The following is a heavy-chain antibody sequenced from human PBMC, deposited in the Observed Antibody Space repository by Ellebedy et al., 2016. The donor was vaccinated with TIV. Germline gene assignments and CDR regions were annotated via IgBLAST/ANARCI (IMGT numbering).Heavy chain of an antibody. Sequence: PGGSLRLSCTASGFTFSSYAMNWVRQAPGKGLEWVAGVNGGGLVIAYADSVKGRFTISRDNSKRTVDLQMNSLRAEDTAVYFCAKDRTSGDGYWVFDNWGQGTLVSVSS. CDR3: AKDRTSGDGYWVFDN. D-gene: IGHD5-18*01. V-gene: IGHV3-23*01. CDR1: GFTFSSYA. CDR2: VNGGGLVI. J-gene: IGHJ4*02.